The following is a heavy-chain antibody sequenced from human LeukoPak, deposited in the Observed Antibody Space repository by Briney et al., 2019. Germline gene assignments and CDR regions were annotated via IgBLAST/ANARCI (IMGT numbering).Heavy chain of an antibody. Sequence: PGGSLRLSCAASGFTFSSYAMHWVRQAPGKGLEYVSAIGSNGGSTYYANSVKGRFTISRDNSKNTLYLQMGSLRAEDMAVYYCARSLTYYYDSSGYYYPDLFDYWGQGTLVTVSS. V-gene: IGHV3-64*01. D-gene: IGHD3-22*01. CDR3: ARSLTYYYDSSGYYYPDLFDY. J-gene: IGHJ4*02. CDR2: IGSNGGST. CDR1: GFTFSSYA.